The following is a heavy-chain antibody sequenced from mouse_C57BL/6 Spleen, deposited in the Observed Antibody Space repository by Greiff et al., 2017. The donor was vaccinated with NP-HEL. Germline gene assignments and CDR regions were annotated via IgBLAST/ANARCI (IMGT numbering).Heavy chain of an antibody. CDR3: ARVYGSSFYYAMDY. CDR1: GFSLTSYG. Sequence: QVQLQQSGPGLVQPSQSLSITCTVSGFSLTSYGVHWVRQSPGTGLEWLGVIWSGGSTDYNAAFISRLSISKDNSKSQVFFKMNSLQADDTAIYYCARVYGSSFYYAMDYWGQGTSVTVSS. J-gene: IGHJ4*01. D-gene: IGHD1-1*01. CDR2: IWSGGST. V-gene: IGHV2-2*01.